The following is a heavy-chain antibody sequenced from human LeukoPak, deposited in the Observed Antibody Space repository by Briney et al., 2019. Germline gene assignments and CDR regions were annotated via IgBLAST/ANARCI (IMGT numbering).Heavy chain of an antibody. J-gene: IGHJ6*03. V-gene: IGHV4-4*07. Sequence: SETLSLTCTVSGGSISSYYWSWIRQPAGKGLEWIGRIYTSGSTNYNPSLKSRVTMSVDTSKNQFSLKLSSVTAADTAVYYCARGLDYGDLRGSDYYYYMDVWGKGTTVTVSS. CDR3: ARGLDYGDLRGSDYYYYMDV. CDR2: IYTSGST. D-gene: IGHD4-17*01. CDR1: GGSISSYY.